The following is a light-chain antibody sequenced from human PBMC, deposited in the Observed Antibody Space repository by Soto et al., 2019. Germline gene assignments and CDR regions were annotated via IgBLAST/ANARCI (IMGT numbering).Light chain of an antibody. Sequence: QSALTQPPSVSGAPGQRVTISCTGSSSNIGAGYDVHWYQQLPGTAPKLLIYGNSNRPSGVPDRFPGSKSGTSASLAITGLQAEDEADYYRQSYDSSLSALYVFGTGTKVTVL. J-gene: IGLJ1*01. V-gene: IGLV1-40*01. CDR2: GNS. CDR3: QSYDSSLSALYV. CDR1: SSNIGAGYD.